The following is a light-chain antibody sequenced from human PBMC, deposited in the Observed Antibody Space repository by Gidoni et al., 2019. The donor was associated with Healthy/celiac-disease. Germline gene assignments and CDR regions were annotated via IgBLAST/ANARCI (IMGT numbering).Light chain of an antibody. Sequence: QSALTQPASVSGSPGQSITISCTGSSSDIGDYDFVSWYQQHPGEAPQLVISEVTNRPSGIPDRFSGFKSGNTASLTISGLQAEDEADYYCSSYSITAPVVFGGGTRLTVL. J-gene: IGLJ3*02. V-gene: IGLV2-14*01. CDR3: SSYSITAPVV. CDR2: EVT. CDR1: SSDIGDYDF.